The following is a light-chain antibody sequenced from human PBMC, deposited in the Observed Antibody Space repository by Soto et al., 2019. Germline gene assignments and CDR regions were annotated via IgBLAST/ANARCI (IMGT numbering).Light chain of an antibody. V-gene: IGKV1-33*01. J-gene: IGKJ4*01. CDR3: QQYENFPLT. Sequence: DIQMTQSPSSLSASVGDRVTITCKASQDISNYLNWYQKKPGQAPKLLIYDASNLEAGFPSRFSGSGSGTDFTLTISSMQPEDVATYYCQQYENFPLTFGGGTKVDIK. CDR1: QDISNY. CDR2: DAS.